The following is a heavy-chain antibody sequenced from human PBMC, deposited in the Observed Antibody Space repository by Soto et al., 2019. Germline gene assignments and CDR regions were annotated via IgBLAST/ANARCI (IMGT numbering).Heavy chain of an antibody. J-gene: IGHJ4*02. CDR1: GGSFSGYS. V-gene: IGHV4-34*01. Sequence: SETMSLTCAVYGGSFSGYSWSWNSQPQGKGLEWNGEINHSGSTNYNPSLKSRVTISVDTSKNQFSLKLSAVTAADTAVYYCARGTWDYGSGSHHAFDYWGQGTLVTVSS. D-gene: IGHD3-10*01. CDR2: INHSGST. CDR3: ARGTWDYGSGSHHAFDY.